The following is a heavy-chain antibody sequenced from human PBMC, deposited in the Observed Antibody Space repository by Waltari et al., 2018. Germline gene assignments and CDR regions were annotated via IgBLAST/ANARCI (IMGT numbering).Heavy chain of an antibody. Sequence: QVQLQESGPGLVKSSETLSLTCTVYGGPLSNYYWSWIRQPPGKGLEWIGNIYSSGSTNYNPSLRSRISISVDTSKNQFSLRLNSVTAADTAVYYCARDSTDNWFDPWGQGTLVTVAS. CDR1: GGPLSNYY. V-gene: IGHV4-4*08. D-gene: IGHD1-26*01. J-gene: IGHJ5*02. CDR2: IYSSGST. CDR3: ARDSTDNWFDP.